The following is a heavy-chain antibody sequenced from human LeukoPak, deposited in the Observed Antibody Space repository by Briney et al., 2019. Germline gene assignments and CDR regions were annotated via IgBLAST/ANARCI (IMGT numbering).Heavy chain of an antibody. D-gene: IGHD3-9*01. J-gene: IGHJ4*02. Sequence: SVKVSCKASRGTFSSYAISWVRQAPGQGLEWMGGIIPIFGTANYAQKFQGRVTITADESTSTAYMELSSLRSEDTAVYYCARDWGRRGILTGYYDFDYWGQGTLVTVSS. CDR2: IIPIFGTA. V-gene: IGHV1-69*13. CDR1: RGTFSSYA. CDR3: ARDWGRRGILTGYYDFDY.